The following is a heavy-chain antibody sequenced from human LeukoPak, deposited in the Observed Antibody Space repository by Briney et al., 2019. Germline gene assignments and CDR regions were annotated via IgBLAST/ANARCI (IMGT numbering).Heavy chain of an antibody. V-gene: IGHV3-21*01. J-gene: IGHJ4*02. CDR3: ARGFQYYYGSGSY. CDR2: ISSSSSYI. D-gene: IGHD3-10*01. Sequence: PGGSLRLSCAASGFTFSSYSMNWVRQAPGKGLEWVSSISSSSSYIYYADSVKGRFTISRDNAENSLYLQMNSLRAEDTAVYYCARGFQYYYGSGSYWGQGTLVTVSS. CDR1: GFTFSSYS.